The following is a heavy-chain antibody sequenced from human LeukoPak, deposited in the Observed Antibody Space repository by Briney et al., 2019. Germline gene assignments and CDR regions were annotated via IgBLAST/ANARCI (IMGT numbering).Heavy chain of an antibody. J-gene: IGHJ4*02. Sequence: SVKVSCKASGGTFCSYAISWVRQAPGQGLEWMGRIIPILGIANYAQKFQGRVTITADKSTSTAYMELSSLRSEDTAVYYCARTQDCGDPRGYYFDYWGQGTLVTVSS. CDR1: GGTFCSYA. CDR2: IIPILGIA. V-gene: IGHV1-69*04. D-gene: IGHD4-17*01. CDR3: ARTQDCGDPRGYYFDY.